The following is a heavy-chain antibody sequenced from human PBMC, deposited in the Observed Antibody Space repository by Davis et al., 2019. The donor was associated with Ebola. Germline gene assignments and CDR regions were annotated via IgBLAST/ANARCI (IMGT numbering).Heavy chain of an antibody. CDR3: ARGRGVRGVIIRGYGMDV. CDR1: GYTFTSYW. Sequence: GESLKISCKGSGYTFTSYWIAWVRQVPGKSLEWMGVMYAGDSDTRYSPAFEGQVTISVDRSTNTAYLQWSSLKASDIAMYYCARGRGVRGVIIRGYGMDVWGQGTTVTVSS. D-gene: IGHD3-10*01. J-gene: IGHJ6*02. CDR2: MYAGDSDT. V-gene: IGHV5-51*01.